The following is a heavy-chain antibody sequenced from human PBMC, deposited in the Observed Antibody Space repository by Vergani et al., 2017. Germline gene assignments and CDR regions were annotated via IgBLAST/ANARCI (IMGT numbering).Heavy chain of an antibody. CDR1: GGTFSSYA. Sequence: QVQLVQSGAEVKKPGSSVKVSCKASGGTFSSYAISWVRQAPGQGLEWMGGIIPIFGTANYAQKFQGRVTITADESTSTAYMELSSLRSEDTAVYYCATGEDVVVPAAIENWFDPWGQGTLVTVSS. D-gene: IGHD2-2*02. CDR3: ATGEDVVVPAAIENWFDP. CDR2: IIPIFGTA. V-gene: IGHV1-69*01. J-gene: IGHJ5*02.